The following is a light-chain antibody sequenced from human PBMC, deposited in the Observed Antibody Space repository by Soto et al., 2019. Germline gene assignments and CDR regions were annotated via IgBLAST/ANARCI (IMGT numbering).Light chain of an antibody. CDR1: QSVGTF. CDR2: DAS. CDR3: HQRSNWPPLT. Sequence: EIVLTQSPDTLPLSPGERATLSCRASQSVGTFLAWYQQKPGQAPRLLIDDASNRATGIPARFSGSGFGTDFTLTISSLEPEDVAVYFCHQRSNWPPLTFGGGTKVEI. V-gene: IGKV3-11*01. J-gene: IGKJ4*01.